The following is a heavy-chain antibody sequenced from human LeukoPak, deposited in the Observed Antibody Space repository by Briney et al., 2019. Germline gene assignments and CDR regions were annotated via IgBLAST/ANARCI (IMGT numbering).Heavy chain of an antibody. Sequence: LSLTCAVYGGSFSDYYMSWIRQAPGKGLEWVSYISSSGSTIYYADSVKGRFTISRDNAKNSLYLQMNSLRAEDTAVYYCARRNYYYYVDVWGKGTTVTISS. J-gene: IGHJ6*03. CDR2: ISSSGSTI. CDR1: GGSFSDYY. V-gene: IGHV3-11*01. CDR3: ARRNYYYYVDV.